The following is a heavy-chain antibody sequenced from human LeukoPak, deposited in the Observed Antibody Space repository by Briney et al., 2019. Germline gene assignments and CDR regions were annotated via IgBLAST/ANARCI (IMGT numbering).Heavy chain of an antibody. CDR2: IYYSGST. V-gene: IGHV4-39*01. CDR3: ARRYGDYVLAGYFDY. J-gene: IGHJ4*02. D-gene: IGHD4-17*01. Sequence: SETLSLTCTVSGGSISSSSYYWGWIRQPPGKGLEWIGSIYYSGSTYYNPSLKSRVTISVDTSKNQFSLKLSSVTAADTAVYYCARRYGDYVLAGYFDYWGQGTLVTVSS. CDR1: GGSISSSSYY.